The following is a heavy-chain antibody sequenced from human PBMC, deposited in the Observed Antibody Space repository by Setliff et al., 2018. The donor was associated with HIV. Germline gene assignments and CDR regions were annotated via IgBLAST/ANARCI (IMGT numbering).Heavy chain of an antibody. CDR2: IFYSGST. D-gene: IGHD3-10*01. V-gene: IGHV4-61*01. Sequence: LSLTCTVSGDSVSSRSYYWSWIRQPPGKGLEWIGYIFYSGSTNYNPSLKSRVTISVDTSKNQFSLRLNSVTAADTAIYYCTRRGADSYYPRPLDVWGKGTTVTAPQ. CDR1: GDSVSSRSYY. J-gene: IGHJ6*04. CDR3: TRRGADSYYPRPLDV.